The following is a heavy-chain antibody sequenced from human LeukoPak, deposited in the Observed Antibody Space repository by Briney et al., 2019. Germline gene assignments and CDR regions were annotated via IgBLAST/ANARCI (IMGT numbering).Heavy chain of an antibody. CDR1: GFTFSSYS. J-gene: IGHJ5*02. D-gene: IGHD2-21*01. CDR3: ARVGIVENWFDP. V-gene: IGHV3-21*01. Sequence: PGGSLRLSCAASGFTFSSYSMNWVRQAPGKGLEWVSSISSSSSYIYYADSVKGRFTISRDNAKNSLYLQMNSLRAEDTAVYYCARVGIVENWFDPWGQGTLVTVSS. CDR2: ISSSSSYI.